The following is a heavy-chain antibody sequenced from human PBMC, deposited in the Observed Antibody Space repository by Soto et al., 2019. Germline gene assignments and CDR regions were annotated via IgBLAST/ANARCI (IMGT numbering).Heavy chain of an antibody. CDR1: GGTFSSYA. Sequence: GASVKVSCKASGGTFSSYAISWVRQAPGQGLEWMGGIIPIFGTANYAQKFQGRVTITADESTSTAYMELGSLRSEDTAVYYCASGDPRWSFDYWGQGTLVTVSS. J-gene: IGHJ4*02. CDR2: IIPIFGTA. D-gene: IGHD2-15*01. V-gene: IGHV1-69*13. CDR3: ASGDPRWSFDY.